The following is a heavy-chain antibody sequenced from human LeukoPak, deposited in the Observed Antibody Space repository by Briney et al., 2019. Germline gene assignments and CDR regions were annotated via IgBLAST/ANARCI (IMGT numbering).Heavy chain of an antibody. CDR3: AKLKGYNYGYSDY. CDR1: GFTFSSYA. CDR2: ISGSSDRT. D-gene: IGHD5-18*01. Sequence: PGGSLILSCAASGFTFSSYAMSWVRQAPGKGLEWVSAISGSSDRTYYADSVKGRFTISRDNSKNTLYLQMNSLRAEDTAVYYCAKLKGYNYGYSDYWGQGTLVTVSS. J-gene: IGHJ4*02. V-gene: IGHV3-23*01.